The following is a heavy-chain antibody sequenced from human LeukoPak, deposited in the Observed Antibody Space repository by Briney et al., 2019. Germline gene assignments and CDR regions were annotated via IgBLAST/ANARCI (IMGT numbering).Heavy chain of an antibody. J-gene: IGHJ4*02. CDR2: ISHDGSNN. V-gene: IGHV3-30*04. D-gene: IGHD1-26*01. Sequence: GGSLRLSCAASGFTFSSYAMHWVRQAPGKGLEWVAVISHDGSNNYYADSVKGRFTISRDNSKNTLYLQMNSLRAEDTAVYYCAREGGEWELLRTFDYWGQGTLVTVSS. CDR1: GFTFSSYA. CDR3: AREGGEWELLRTFDY.